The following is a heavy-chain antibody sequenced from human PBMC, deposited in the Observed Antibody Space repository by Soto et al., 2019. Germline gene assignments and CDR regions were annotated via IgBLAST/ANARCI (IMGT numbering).Heavy chain of an antibody. D-gene: IGHD6-19*01. CDR3: ATDVWARLD. CDR1: GGSISSSYW. J-gene: IGHJ4*02. CDR2: IYHSGST. V-gene: IGHV4-4*02. Sequence: QVQLQESGPGLVKPSGTLSLTCAVSGGSISSSYWWSWVRQPPGKGLEWIGEIYHSGSTNYNPSPKXRXTXXVDKSKNQFPLKLSSVTAADTAVYYCATDVWARLDWGQGTLVTVSS.